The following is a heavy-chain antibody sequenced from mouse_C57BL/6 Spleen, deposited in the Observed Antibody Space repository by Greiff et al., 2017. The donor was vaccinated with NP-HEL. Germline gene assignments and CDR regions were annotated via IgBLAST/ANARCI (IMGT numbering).Heavy chain of an antibody. V-gene: IGHV5-4*01. CDR1: GFTFSSYA. Sequence: EVHLVESGGGLVKPGGSLKLSCAASGFTFSSYAMSWVRQTPEKRLEWVATISDGGSYTYYPDNVKGRFTISRDNAKNNLYLQMSHLKSEDTAMYYCASTPFAYWGQGTLVTVSA. J-gene: IGHJ3*01. CDR3: ASTPFAY. CDR2: ISDGGSYT.